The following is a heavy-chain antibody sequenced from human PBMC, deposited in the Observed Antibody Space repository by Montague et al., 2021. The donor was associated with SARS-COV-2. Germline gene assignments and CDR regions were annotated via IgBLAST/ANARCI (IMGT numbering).Heavy chain of an antibody. CDR1: GFPFSDYY. D-gene: IGHD3-3*01. Sequence: SLRLSFSASGFPFSDYYMSWIRQAPGKGLEWVSYISSSSSYTNYADSVKGRFTISRDNAKNSLYLQMNSLRAEDTAVYYCARSKGVVINGVCDYWGQGTLVTVSS. J-gene: IGHJ4*02. V-gene: IGHV3-11*06. CDR2: ISSSSSYT. CDR3: ARSKGVVINGVCDY.